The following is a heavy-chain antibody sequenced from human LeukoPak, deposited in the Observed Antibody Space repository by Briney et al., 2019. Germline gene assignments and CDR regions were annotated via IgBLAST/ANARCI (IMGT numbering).Heavy chain of an antibody. J-gene: IGHJ4*02. V-gene: IGHV3-48*03. CDR2: ISTSGSII. CDR1: GFTFSSYE. D-gene: IGHD1-26*01. Sequence: GESLRLSCAASGFTFSSYEMNWVRQAPGTGLEWVSYISTSGSIIYYADSVKGRFTISRDNAKNSLYLQMNSLRAEDTAVYYCARSGNYFDDWGQGTLVTVSS. CDR3: ARSGNYFDD.